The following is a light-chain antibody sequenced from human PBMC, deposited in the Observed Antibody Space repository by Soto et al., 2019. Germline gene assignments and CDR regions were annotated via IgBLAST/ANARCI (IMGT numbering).Light chain of an antibody. V-gene: IGKV1-6*01. J-gene: IGKJ4*01. CDR3: LQDYNYPLT. CDR1: QGIRND. CDR2: AAS. Sequence: AIRMTQSPSSLSASVGDRVTITCRASQGIRNDLGWYQQRPGKAPKLLIYAASSLQSGVPSRFSGSGSGTDFTLTISSLQPEDFATYYCLQDYNYPLTFGGGTKVEIK.